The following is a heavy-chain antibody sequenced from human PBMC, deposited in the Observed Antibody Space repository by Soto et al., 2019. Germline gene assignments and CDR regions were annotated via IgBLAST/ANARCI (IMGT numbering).Heavy chain of an antibody. V-gene: IGHV4-39*01. D-gene: IGHD2-2*01. J-gene: IGHJ4*02. CDR3: ARSSTIRPNFDY. Sequence: SETLSLTCPVSGGSISSSTYYWGWIRQPPGKGLEWIGSIYYSGSTYYSPSLKSRVTISVDTSKNQFSLNLSSVTAADTAVYYCARSSTIRPNFDYWGQGTLVTVSS. CDR1: GGSISSSTYY. CDR2: IYYSGST.